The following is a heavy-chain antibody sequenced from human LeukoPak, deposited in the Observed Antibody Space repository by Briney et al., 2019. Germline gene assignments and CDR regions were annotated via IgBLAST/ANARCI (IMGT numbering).Heavy chain of an antibody. CDR1: GFTFSDYY. CDR2: ISSSGSTI. V-gene: IGHV3-11*01. J-gene: IGHJ4*02. Sequence: PGGSLRLSCAASGFTFSDYYMSWIRQAPGKGLEWVSYISSSGSTIYYADSVKGRFTISRDNAKNSLYLQMNSLRAEDTAVYYCARVTPHRMVRGVILPPYFDYWGQGTLVTVSS. CDR3: ARVTPHRMVRGVILPPYFDY. D-gene: IGHD3-10*01.